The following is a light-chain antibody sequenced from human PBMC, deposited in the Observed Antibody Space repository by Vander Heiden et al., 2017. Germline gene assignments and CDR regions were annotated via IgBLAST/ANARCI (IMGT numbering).Light chain of an antibody. CDR3: EQTNSFPHT. J-gene: IGKJ2*01. Sequence: DIQMTQSPSSVFASVGDRVSITCPASLGINNWLVWYHQEPGKAPKLLIYAASHLYSWVPPRFSGSGSGTDFTLTISSLQPEDFATYYCEQTNSFPHTFGQGTKVEIK. CDR1: LGINNW. CDR2: AAS. V-gene: IGKV1-12*01.